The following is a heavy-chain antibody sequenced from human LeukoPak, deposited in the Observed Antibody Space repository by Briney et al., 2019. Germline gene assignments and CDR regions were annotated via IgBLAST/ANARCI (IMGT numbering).Heavy chain of an antibody. Sequence: APVQVSCKASGYTFTRYDINWVRQATVQGLEGMGWMTPNSGNTGYKWKFEVRLTMTRNTSIHTAYMELSSLRSEDTAVYYCARGQRMAVAGTTHANYYYYYYMDVWGKGTTVTVSS. CDR3: ARGQRMAVAGTTHANYYYYYYMDV. D-gene: IGHD6-19*01. J-gene: IGHJ6*03. V-gene: IGHV1-8*01. CDR1: GYTFTRYD. CDR2: MTPNSGNT.